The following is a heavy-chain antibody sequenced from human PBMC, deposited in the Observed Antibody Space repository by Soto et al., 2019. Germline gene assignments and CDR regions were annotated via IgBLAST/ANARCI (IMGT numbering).Heavy chain of an antibody. CDR2: IYNRGSA. CDR1: GGSISSNY. Sequence: PSETLSLTCTVSGGSISSNYWSWIRQPPGKGLEWIGYIYNRGSANYNPSLKSRATISVDTSKSQFSLRLTSVTAADTAVYFCATLLSSPFVSWGQGTLVTVSS. J-gene: IGHJ4*02. CDR3: ATLLSSPFVS. D-gene: IGHD2-2*01. V-gene: IGHV4-59*01.